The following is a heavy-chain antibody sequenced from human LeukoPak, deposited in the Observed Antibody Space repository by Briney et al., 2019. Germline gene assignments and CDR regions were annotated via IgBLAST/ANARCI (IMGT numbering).Heavy chain of an antibody. V-gene: IGHV3-23*01. CDR3: AKSMEAMGQYYYYGMDV. D-gene: IGHD5-18*01. Sequence: PGGSLRLSCAASGFTFSSYSMNWVRQAPGKGLEWVSAISGSGGSTYYADSVKGRFTISRDNSKNTLYLQMNSLRAEDTAVYYCAKSMEAMGQYYYYGMDVWGQGTTVTVSS. J-gene: IGHJ6*02. CDR2: ISGSGGST. CDR1: GFTFSSYS.